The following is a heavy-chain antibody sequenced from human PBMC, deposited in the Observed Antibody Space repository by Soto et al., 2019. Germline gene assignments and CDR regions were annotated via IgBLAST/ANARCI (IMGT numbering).Heavy chain of an antibody. CDR2: IYYSGST. Sequence: SETLSLTCTVSGGSISSSSYYWGWIRQPPGKGLEWIGSIYYSGSTYYNPSLKSRVTISVDTSKNQFSLKLSSVTAADTAVYYCARGIAAPGFYGMDVWGQGTTVTVSS. D-gene: IGHD6-13*01. CDR1: GGSISSSSYY. V-gene: IGHV4-39*01. CDR3: ARGIAAPGFYGMDV. J-gene: IGHJ6*02.